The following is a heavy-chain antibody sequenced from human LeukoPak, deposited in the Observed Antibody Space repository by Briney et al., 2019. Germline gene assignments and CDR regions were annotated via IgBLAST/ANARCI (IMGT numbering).Heavy chain of an antibody. Sequence: ASVKVSCKASGYTFTGYYMHWVRQAPGQGLEWMGWINPNSGGTNYAQKFQSRVTMTRDTSISTAYMELSRLRSDDTAVYYCARGFRDFWSGYYTSDAFDIWGQGTMVTVSS. CDR1: GYTFTGYY. CDR2: INPNSGGT. V-gene: IGHV1-2*02. D-gene: IGHD3-3*01. CDR3: ARGFRDFWSGYYTSDAFDI. J-gene: IGHJ3*02.